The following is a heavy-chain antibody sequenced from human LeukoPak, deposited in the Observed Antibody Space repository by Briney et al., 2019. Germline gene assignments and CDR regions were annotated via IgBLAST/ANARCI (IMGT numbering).Heavy chain of an antibody. CDR1: GFTFSDYY. D-gene: IGHD5-12*01. CDR2: ISSSGSTI. J-gene: IGHJ6*02. Sequence: GGSLRLSCAASGFTFSDYYMSWIRQAPGKGLEWVSYISSSGSTIYYADSVKGRFTISRDNAKNSLYQQMNSLRAEDTAVYYCARDGGYSGYDYGPGYYYYGMDVWGQGTTVTVSS. CDR3: ARDGGYSGYDYGPGYYYYGMDV. V-gene: IGHV3-11*01.